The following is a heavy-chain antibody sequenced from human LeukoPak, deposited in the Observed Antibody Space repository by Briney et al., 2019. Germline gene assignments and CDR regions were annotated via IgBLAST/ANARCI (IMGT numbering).Heavy chain of an antibody. J-gene: IGHJ5*02. V-gene: IGHV4-31*03. Sequence: KPSETLSLTCTVSGGSISNGGYYWTWIRQHPGRGLERIGCIYYTGNTYYNPSLKSRVTISVDTSKNQFSLKLSSVTAADTAVYYCARAAWYIGVFPNWFDPWGQGTLVTVSS. CDR1: GGSISNGGYY. CDR3: ARAAWYIGVFPNWFDP. D-gene: IGHD3-10*01. CDR2: IYYTGNT.